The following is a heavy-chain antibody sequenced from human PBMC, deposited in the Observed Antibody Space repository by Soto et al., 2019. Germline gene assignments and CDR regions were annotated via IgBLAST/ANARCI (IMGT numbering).Heavy chain of an antibody. Sequence: SETLSLTCSVSGADINTYSWTWIRQPAGKGLEWIGRIYTSASINYNPSLKGRVTLSMDTSTNQVSLRLASVTAADTAIYYCARDREAGYNFYYGMDVWGQGTTVTVSS. V-gene: IGHV4-4*07. CDR2: IYTSASI. CDR1: GADINTYS. D-gene: IGHD6-19*01. CDR3: ARDREAGYNFYYGMDV. J-gene: IGHJ6*02.